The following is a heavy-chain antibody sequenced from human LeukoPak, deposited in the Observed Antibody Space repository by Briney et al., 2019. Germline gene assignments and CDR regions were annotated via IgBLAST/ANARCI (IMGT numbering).Heavy chain of an antibody. D-gene: IGHD4-17*01. CDR2: IYYSGST. V-gene: IGHV4-59*01. CDR3: AREGAVTTSVDAFDI. J-gene: IGHJ3*02. CDR1: GGSISSYY. Sequence: SETLSLTSTVSGGSISSYYWSWIRQPPGKGLEWIGYIYYSGSTNYNPSLKSRVTISVDTSKNQFSLKLSSVTAADTAVYYCAREGAVTTSVDAFDIWGQGTMVTVSS.